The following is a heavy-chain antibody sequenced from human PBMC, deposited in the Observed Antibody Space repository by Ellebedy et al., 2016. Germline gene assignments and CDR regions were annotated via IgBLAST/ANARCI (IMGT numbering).Heavy chain of an antibody. V-gene: IGHV3-11*01. D-gene: IGHD6-13*01. CDR3: ARVPVLAAAGTTDY. J-gene: IGHJ4*02. CDR2: ISGSGSPV. CDR1: GFTFSDYY. Sequence: GGSLRLXCAASGFTFSDYYMSWFRQAPGKGLEWVSYISGSGSPVYADSVKGRFTISRDNAKNSLYLQMNSLRAEDTAVYYCARVPVLAAAGTTDYWGQGTLVTVSS.